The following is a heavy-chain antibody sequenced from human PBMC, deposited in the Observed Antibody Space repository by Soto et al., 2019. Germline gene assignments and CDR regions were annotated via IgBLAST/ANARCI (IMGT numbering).Heavy chain of an antibody. CDR3: ARLPGTIAAAGTSGSRYGMDV. Sequence: PGESLKNSCKGSGYSFTSYWIVWVRQMPGKGLEWMGIIYPGDSDTRYSPSFQGQVTISADKSISTAYLQWSSLKASDTAMYYCARLPGTIAAAGTSGSRYGMDVWGQGTTVTVSS. D-gene: IGHD6-13*01. J-gene: IGHJ6*02. CDR2: IYPGDSDT. V-gene: IGHV5-51*01. CDR1: GYSFTSYW.